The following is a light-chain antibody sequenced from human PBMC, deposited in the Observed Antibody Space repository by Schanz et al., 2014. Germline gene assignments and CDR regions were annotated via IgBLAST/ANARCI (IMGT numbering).Light chain of an antibody. CDR2: AAS. CDR1: QTISKW. CDR3: QQYNSYSEWT. Sequence: DIQMTQSPSSLSASVGDRVTITCRASQTISKWLAWYQQKPGQAPKLLIYAASTLQSGVPSRFSGSGSVTEFTLTISNLQPEDFATYYCQQYNSYSEWTFGQGTKVEIK. V-gene: IGKV1D-16*01. J-gene: IGKJ1*01.